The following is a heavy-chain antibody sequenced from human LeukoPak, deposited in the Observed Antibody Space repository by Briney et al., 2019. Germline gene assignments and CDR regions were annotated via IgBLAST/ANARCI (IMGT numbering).Heavy chain of an antibody. CDR1: GDSIRGYY. Sequence: SETLSLTCTVSGDSIRGYYWSWIRQFAGKGLEWIGRINTSGSTNYKPSLKSRVTMSVDTSKNQFSLKLSPVTAADTAVYYCARDRSYGPDHWGQGTLVTVSS. CDR3: ARDRSYGPDH. D-gene: IGHD5-18*01. CDR2: INTSGST. V-gene: IGHV4-4*07. J-gene: IGHJ4*02.